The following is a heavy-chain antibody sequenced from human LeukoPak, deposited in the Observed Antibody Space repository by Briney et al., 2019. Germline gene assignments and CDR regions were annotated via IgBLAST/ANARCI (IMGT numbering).Heavy chain of an antibody. CDR1: GFTFSSYA. J-gene: IGHJ4*02. CDR2: ISWNSGSI. CDR3: AKDKGSYCSSTSCYIDY. D-gene: IGHD2-2*01. V-gene: IGHV3-9*01. Sequence: GGSLRLSCAASGFTFSSYAMSWVRQAPGKGLEWVSGISWNSGSIGYADSVKGRFTISRDNAKNSLYLQMNSLRAEDTALYYCAKDKGSYCSSTSCYIDYWGQGTLVTVSS.